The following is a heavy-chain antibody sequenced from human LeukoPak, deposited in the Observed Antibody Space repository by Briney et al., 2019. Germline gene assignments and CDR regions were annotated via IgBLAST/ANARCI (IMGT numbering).Heavy chain of an antibody. D-gene: IGHD1-7*01. CDR3: ARENWNYRSDFDY. V-gene: IGHV3-21*01. CDR2: ISSSSSYI. CDR1: GFTFSSYS. Sequence: GGSLRLSCAASGFTFSSYSMNWVRQAPGKGLEWVSSISSSSSYIYYADSVKGRFTISRDNAKNSLYLQMNSLRAEDTAVYYCARENWNYRSDFDYWGQGTLVTVSS. J-gene: IGHJ4*02.